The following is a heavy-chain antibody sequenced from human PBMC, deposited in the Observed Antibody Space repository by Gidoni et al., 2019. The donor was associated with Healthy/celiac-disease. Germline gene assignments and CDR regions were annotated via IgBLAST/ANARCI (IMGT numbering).Heavy chain of an antibody. J-gene: IGHJ4*02. Sequence: QVQLVESGGGVVQPGRSLSLSCAASGFTFSSYAMHWVRQAPGKGLEWVAVISYDGSNKYYADSVKGRFTISRDNSKNTLYLQMNSLRAEDTAVYYCARDQGGSLFDYWGQGTLVTVSS. CDR3: ARDQGGSLFDY. D-gene: IGHD2-15*01. CDR2: ISYDGSNK. CDR1: GFTFSSYA. V-gene: IGHV3-30-3*01.